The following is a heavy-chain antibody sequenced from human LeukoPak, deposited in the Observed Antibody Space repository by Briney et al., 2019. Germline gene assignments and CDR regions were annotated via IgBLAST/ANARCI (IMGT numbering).Heavy chain of an antibody. V-gene: IGHV4-4*09. CDR3: ARDKGTFCTNGVCYMRWFDP. Sequence: SETLSLTCTVSGGSISSYYWSWIRQPPGKGLEWIGYIYTSGSTNYNPSLKSRVIISVDTSKNQFSLKLSSVTAADTAVYFCARDKGTFCTNGVCYMRWFDPWGQGTLVTVSS. CDR2: IYTSGST. J-gene: IGHJ5*02. D-gene: IGHD2-8*01. CDR1: GGSISSYY.